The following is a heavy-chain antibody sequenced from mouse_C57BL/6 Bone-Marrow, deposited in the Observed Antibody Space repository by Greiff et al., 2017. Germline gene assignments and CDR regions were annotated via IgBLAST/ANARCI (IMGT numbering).Heavy chain of an antibody. CDR3: ARQIYDGYSAWFAY. D-gene: IGHD2-3*01. CDR1: GFSLTSYG. J-gene: IGHJ3*01. V-gene: IGHV2-6-1*01. Sequence: VKLVESGPGLVAPSQSLSITCTVSGFSLTSYGVHWVRQPPGKGLAWLVVIWSDGSTTYNSALKSRLSNSKDNSKIQVFLKMNSLQTDDTAMYYCARQIYDGYSAWFAYWGQGTLVTVSA. CDR2: IWSDGST.